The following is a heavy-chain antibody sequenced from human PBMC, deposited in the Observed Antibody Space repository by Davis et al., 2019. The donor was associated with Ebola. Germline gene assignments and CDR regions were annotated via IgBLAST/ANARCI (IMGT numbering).Heavy chain of an antibody. Sequence: PGGSLRLSCTASGFTFGDYAMSWVRQAPGKGLEWVGFIRSKAYGGTTEYAASVKGRFTISRDDSKSIAYLQMNSLKTEDTAVYYCTRGRRGYFDWLLYENAFDIWGQGTMVTVSS. D-gene: IGHD3-9*01. CDR1: GFTFGDYA. V-gene: IGHV3-49*04. CDR2: IRSKAYGGTT. J-gene: IGHJ3*02. CDR3: TRGRRGYFDWLLYENAFDI.